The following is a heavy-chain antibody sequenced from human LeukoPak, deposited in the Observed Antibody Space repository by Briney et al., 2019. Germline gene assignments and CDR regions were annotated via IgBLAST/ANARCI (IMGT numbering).Heavy chain of an antibody. CDR2: MNPNSGNT. CDR1: GYTFSTYD. CDR3: ARGPSRDYGSGSSWFDP. D-gene: IGHD3-10*01. V-gene: IGHV1-8*01. J-gene: IGHJ5*02. Sequence: GASVKVSCKASGYTFSTYDINWVRQVTGQGLGWMGWMNPNSGNTGYAQKIQGRVTMTRNTSINTAYMELSSLRPEDTAVYYCARGPSRDYGSGSSWFDPWGQGTLVTVSS.